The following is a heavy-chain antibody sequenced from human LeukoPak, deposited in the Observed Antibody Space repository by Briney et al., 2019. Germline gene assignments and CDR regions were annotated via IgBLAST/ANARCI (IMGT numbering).Heavy chain of an antibody. D-gene: IGHD4-11*01. Sequence: SETLSLTCTVSGGSISSGGYYWSWIRQDPGKGLAWIWYIYSSGHSYYNPSLESRVNISVDTSKNQFSLKLTSVTAADTAVYYCASGGTVSTFGYWGQGTLVTVSS. V-gene: IGHV4-31*03. J-gene: IGHJ4*02. CDR1: GGSISSGGYY. CDR3: ASGGTVSTFGY. CDR2: IYSSGHS.